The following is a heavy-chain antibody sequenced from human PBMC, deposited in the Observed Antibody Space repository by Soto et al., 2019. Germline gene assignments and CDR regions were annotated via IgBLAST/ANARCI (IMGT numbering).Heavy chain of an antibody. J-gene: IGHJ4*02. CDR2: IKSKTDGGAT. D-gene: IGHD3-10*01. CDR3: TTDHYYGSGSYWT. CDR1: GFTFSNAW. V-gene: IGHV3-15*01. Sequence: GGSLRLSCAASGFTFSNAWMSWVRQAPGKGLEWVGRIKSKTDGGATDYAAPVKGRFTISRDDSKNTLYLQMNSLKTEDTAVYYCTTDHYYGSGSYWTWGQGTLVTVSS.